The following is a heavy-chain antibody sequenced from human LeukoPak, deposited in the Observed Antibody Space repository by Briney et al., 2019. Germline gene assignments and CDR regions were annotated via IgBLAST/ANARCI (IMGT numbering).Heavy chain of an antibody. D-gene: IGHD4-17*01. Sequence: PGRSLRLSCAASGFTFSSYGMHWVRQAPGKGLEWVAVISYDGSNKYYADSVKGRFTISRDNSKNTLYLQMNSLRAEDTAVYYCARDLTVTLPPDNDALDIWGQGTMVTVSS. V-gene: IGHV3-30*03. CDR2: ISYDGSNK. J-gene: IGHJ3*02. CDR3: ARDLTVTLPPDNDALDI. CDR1: GFTFSSYG.